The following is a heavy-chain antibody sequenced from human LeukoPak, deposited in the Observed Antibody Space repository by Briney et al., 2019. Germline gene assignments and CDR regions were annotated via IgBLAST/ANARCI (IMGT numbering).Heavy chain of an antibody. CDR2: INPNSGGT. CDR3: ARGCQYQLLIFLYYYMDV. CDR1: GYTFTDYY. J-gene: IGHJ6*03. Sequence: GPVKVSCKASGYTFTDYYMHWVRQAPGQGLEWMGWINPNSGGTNYAQKFQGRVTMTRDTSISTAYMELSRLRSDDTAVYYCARGCQYQLLIFLYYYMDVWGKGTTVTISS. V-gene: IGHV1-2*02. D-gene: IGHD2-2*01.